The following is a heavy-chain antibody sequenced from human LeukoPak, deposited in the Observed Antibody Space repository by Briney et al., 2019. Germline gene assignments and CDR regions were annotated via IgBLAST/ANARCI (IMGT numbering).Heavy chain of an antibody. Sequence: SETLSLTRAVYGGSFSGYYWSWIRQPPGKGLEWIGEINHSGSTNYNPSLKSRVTISVDTSKNQFSLKLSSVTAADTAVYYCARARGYSSRLSPRYWGQGTLVTVSS. CDR1: GGSFSGYY. J-gene: IGHJ4*02. CDR2: INHSGST. D-gene: IGHD6-13*01. V-gene: IGHV4-34*01. CDR3: ARARGYSSRLSPRY.